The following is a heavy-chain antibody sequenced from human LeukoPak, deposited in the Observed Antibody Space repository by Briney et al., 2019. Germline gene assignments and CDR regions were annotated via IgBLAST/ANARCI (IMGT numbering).Heavy chain of an antibody. D-gene: IGHD6-19*01. CDR2: INPNSGGT. CDR1: GYTFTGYY. CDR3: ARDQGSGWSPDYYYYGMAV. V-gene: IGHV1-2*02. Sequence: VASVKVSCKASGYTFTGYYMHWVRQAPGQGLEWMGWINPNSGGTNYAQKSQGRVTMTRDTSISTAYMELSRLRSEDTAVYYCARDQGSGWSPDYYYYGMAVWGQGTTVTVSS. J-gene: IGHJ6*02.